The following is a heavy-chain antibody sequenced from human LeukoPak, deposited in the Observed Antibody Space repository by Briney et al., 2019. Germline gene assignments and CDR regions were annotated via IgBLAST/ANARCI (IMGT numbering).Heavy chain of an antibody. D-gene: IGHD3-3*01. CDR1: GFTFSDYY. J-gene: IGHJ4*02. V-gene: IGHV3-11*04. Sequence: GGSLRLSCAASGFTFSDYYMSWIRQAPGKGLEWVSYISSSGSTIYYADSVKGRFTISRDNAKNSLYLQMNSLRAEDTAVYYCARDAGYYDFWSGYYTHYFDYWGQGTLVTVSS. CDR2: ISSSGSTI. CDR3: ARDAGYYDFWSGYYTHYFDY.